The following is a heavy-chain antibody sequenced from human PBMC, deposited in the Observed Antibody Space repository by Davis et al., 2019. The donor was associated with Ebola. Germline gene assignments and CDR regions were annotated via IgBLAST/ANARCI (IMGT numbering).Heavy chain of an antibody. CDR2: ISSSSSTI. CDR3: ARGPDYGDY. Sequence: GESLKISCAASGFTFSSYSMNWVRQAPGKGLEWVSYISSSSSTINYADSVKGRFTVSRDNAKNSLSLQMNSLRAEDTAMYYCARGPDYGDYWGQGTLVTVSS. J-gene: IGHJ4*02. V-gene: IGHV3-48*01. CDR1: GFTFSSYS. D-gene: IGHD4-17*01.